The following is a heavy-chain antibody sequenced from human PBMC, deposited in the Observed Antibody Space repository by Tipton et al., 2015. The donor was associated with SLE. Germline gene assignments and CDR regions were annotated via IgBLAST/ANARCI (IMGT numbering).Heavy chain of an antibody. CDR2: ISAYNGNT. J-gene: IGHJ4*02. Sequence: QLVQSGAEVKKPGASVKVSCKASGYTFTSYGISWVRQAPGQGLEWMGWISAYNGNTNYAQKLQVRVTMTTDTSTSTAYMELRSLRSDDTAVYYCASIDYYGSGSYYNEDYWGQGTLVTVSS. V-gene: IGHV1-18*01. D-gene: IGHD3-10*01. CDR3: ASIDYYGSGSYYNEDY. CDR1: GYTFTSYG.